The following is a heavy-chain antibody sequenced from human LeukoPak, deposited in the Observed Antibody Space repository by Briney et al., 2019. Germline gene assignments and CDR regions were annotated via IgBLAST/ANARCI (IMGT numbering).Heavy chain of an antibody. D-gene: IGHD6-13*01. J-gene: IGHJ4*02. CDR2: IYSGGST. Sequence: GASLRLSCAASAFTVSSNYMSWVRQDPGKGLEWVSVIYSGGSTYYADSVKGRFTISRDNSKNTLYLQMNSLRAEDTAVYYCARSRIAAAGLPDYWGQGTLITVSS. V-gene: IGHV3-53*01. CDR3: ARSRIAAAGLPDY. CDR1: AFTVSSNY.